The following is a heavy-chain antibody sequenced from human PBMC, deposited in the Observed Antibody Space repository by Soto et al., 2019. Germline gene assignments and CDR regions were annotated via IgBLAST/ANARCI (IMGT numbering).Heavy chain of an antibody. J-gene: IGHJ6*02. CDR1: GGSFSGYY. D-gene: IGHD3-3*01. CDR3: ARCPILRFLEWLPRYYYYGMDV. CDR2: INHSGST. Sequence: LSLTCAVYGGSFSGYYWSWIRQPPGKGLEWIGEINHSGSTNYNPSLKSRVTISVDTSKNQFSLKLSSVTAADTAVYYCARCPILRFLEWLPRYYYYGMDVWGQGTTVTVSS. V-gene: IGHV4-34*01.